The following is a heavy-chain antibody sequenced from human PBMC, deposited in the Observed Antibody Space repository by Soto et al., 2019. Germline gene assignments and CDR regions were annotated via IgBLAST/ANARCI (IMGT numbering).Heavy chain of an antibody. Sequence: TLSLTCAVYGGSFSGYYWSWIRQPPGKGLEWIGEINHSGSTNYNPSLKSRVTISVDTSKNQFSLKLSSVTAADTAVYYCARADYYSGSTNYYYYGMDVWGQGTTVTVSS. CDR2: INHSGST. D-gene: IGHD1-26*01. J-gene: IGHJ6*02. CDR3: ARADYYSGSTNYYYYGMDV. V-gene: IGHV4-34*01. CDR1: GGSFSGYY.